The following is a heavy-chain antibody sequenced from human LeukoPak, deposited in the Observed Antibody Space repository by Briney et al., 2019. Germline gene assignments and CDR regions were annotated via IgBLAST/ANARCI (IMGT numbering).Heavy chain of an antibody. V-gene: IGHV1-69*01. CDR3: ARDALHSRPFDY. CDR1: GGTFSSYA. J-gene: IGHJ4*02. Sequence: GSSVKVSCKASGGTFSSYAISWVRQAPGQGLEWMGGIIPTFGTANYAQKFQGRVTITADESTSTAYMELGSLRSEDTAVYYCARDALHSRPFDYWGQGTLVTVSS. CDR2: IIPTFGTA.